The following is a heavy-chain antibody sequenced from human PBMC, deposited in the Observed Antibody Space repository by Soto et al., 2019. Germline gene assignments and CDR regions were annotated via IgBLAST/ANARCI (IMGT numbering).Heavy chain of an antibody. CDR2: IYYSGST. CDR1: GGSISSYY. D-gene: IGHD3-10*01. Sequence: VSLTCTVSGGSISSYYWSWIRQPPGKGLEWIGYIYYSGSTNYNPSLKSRVTISVDTSKNQFSLKLSSVTAADTAVYYCARGGHYYYGMDVWGQGTTVTVSS. J-gene: IGHJ6*02. CDR3: ARGGHYYYGMDV. V-gene: IGHV4-59*01.